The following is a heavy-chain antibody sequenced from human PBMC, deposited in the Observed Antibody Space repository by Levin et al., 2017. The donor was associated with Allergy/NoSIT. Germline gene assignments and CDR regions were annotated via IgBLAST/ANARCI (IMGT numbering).Heavy chain of an antibody. CDR3: TRDRGSSGWLES. D-gene: IGHD6-19*01. J-gene: IGHJ5*01. Sequence: SQTLSLTCTVSGGPVNSGSYYWSWIRQPPGTGLEWIGSVYYSGTTNYNPSLKRRASITVDTSKNQFSLTLSSLTAADTAVYYCTRDRGSSGWLESWGQGTLVTVSS. V-gene: IGHV4-61*01. CDR1: GGPVNSGSYY. CDR2: VYYSGTT.